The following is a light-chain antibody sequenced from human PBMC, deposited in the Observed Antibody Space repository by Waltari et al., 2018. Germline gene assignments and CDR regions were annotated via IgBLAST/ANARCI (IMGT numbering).Light chain of an antibody. J-gene: IGKJ1*01. CDR1: HSVGRC. Sequence: SCRASHSVGRCLAWFQQKPGQSPRLLIYHASIRATGIPDRFSGSGSGTDFSLNISGLEPEDFAVYYCQKYVNLPATFGQGTKVEIK. V-gene: IGKV3-20*01. CDR3: QKYVNLPAT. CDR2: HAS.